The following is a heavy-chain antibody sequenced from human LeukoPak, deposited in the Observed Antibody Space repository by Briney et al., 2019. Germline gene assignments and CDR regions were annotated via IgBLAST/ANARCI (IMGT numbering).Heavy chain of an antibody. CDR1: GYTFTTYA. J-gene: IGHJ5*02. CDR2: INGDNGNT. D-gene: IGHD3-9*01. V-gene: IGHV1-3*01. CDR3: ARAPYDILTGYSQNWFDP. Sequence: ASVKVSCKASGYTFTTYAMHWVRQAPGQRLEWMGWINGDNGNTKYSQKFQGRVTITRDTSAYTGYMELRGLSSADTAVYFCARAPYDILTGYSQNWFDPWGQGTLVTVSS.